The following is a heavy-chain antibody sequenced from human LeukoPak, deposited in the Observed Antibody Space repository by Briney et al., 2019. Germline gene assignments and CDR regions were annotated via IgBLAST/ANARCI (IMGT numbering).Heavy chain of an antibody. D-gene: IGHD3-10*01. CDR2: ISSSSSYI. Sequence: GGTLRLSCAASGFTFSSYSMNWVRQAPGKGLEWVSSISSSSSYIYYADSVKGRFTISRDNAKNSLYLQMNSLRAEDTAVYYCAPAGNYYYGSGSPNWFDPWGQGTLVTVSS. J-gene: IGHJ5*02. CDR3: APAGNYYYGSGSPNWFDP. CDR1: GFTFSSYS. V-gene: IGHV3-21*01.